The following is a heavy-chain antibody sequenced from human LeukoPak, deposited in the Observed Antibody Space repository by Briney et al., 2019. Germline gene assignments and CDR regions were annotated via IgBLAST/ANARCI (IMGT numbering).Heavy chain of an antibody. J-gene: IGHJ5*02. D-gene: IGHD2-2*01. CDR3: AREVRVPAAPMANWFDP. CDR2: IYHSGST. V-gene: IGHV4-30-2*01. Sequence: ASQTLSLTCTVSGGSISSGGYYWSWIRQPPGKGLEWIGYIYHSGSTYYNPSLKSRVTISVDTSKNQFSLKLSSVTAADTAVYYCAREVRVPAAPMANWFDPWGQGTLVTVSS. CDR1: GGSISSGGYY.